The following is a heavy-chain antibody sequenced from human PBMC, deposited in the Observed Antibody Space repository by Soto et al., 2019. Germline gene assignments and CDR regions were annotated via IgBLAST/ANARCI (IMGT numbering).Heavy chain of an antibody. CDR3: ATDAGGSPFDY. Sequence: QVQLVESGGGVVQPGRSLRLSCAASGFTFSSYGMHWVRQAPGEGLEWVAVIWNDGSNKYYADSVKGRFTISRDNSKNTLYLQMNSLRAEDTAVYYCATDAGGSPFDYWGQGTLFTVSS. CDR2: IWNDGSNK. V-gene: IGHV3-33*01. J-gene: IGHJ4*02. D-gene: IGHD2-15*01. CDR1: GFTFSSYG.